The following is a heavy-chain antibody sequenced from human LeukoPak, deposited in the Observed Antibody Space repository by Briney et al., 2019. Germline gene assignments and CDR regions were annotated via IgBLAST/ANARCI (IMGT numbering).Heavy chain of an antibody. CDR2: IYFSVST. D-gene: IGHD2-2*01. CDR1: GGSISIGAYY. CDR3: ASIYCSSTSCYGFDY. V-gene: IGHV4-30-4*01. J-gene: IGHJ4*02. Sequence: SQSLSLTCIVSGGSISIGAYYWSWIHQPPGKGLEWIGYIYFSVSTYYNPSLKSRVTISVDTSKNQFSLKLSSVTAADTAVYYCASIYCSSTSCYGFDYWGQGTLVTVSS.